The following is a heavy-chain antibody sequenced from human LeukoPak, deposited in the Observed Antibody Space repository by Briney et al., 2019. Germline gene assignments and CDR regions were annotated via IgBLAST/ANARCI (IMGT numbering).Heavy chain of an antibody. D-gene: IGHD3-3*01. Sequence: PGGSLRLSCAASGFTFNSFSMNWVRQAPGKGLEWVSYISSSGSAIYYADSVQGRFTISRDNAKNSLYLQMNSLRAEDTAVYYCASAPYYDLWSGWNYYYYYGMDVWGQGTTVTVSS. CDR3: ASAPYYDLWSGWNYYYYYGMDV. CDR1: GFTFNSFS. V-gene: IGHV3-48*01. J-gene: IGHJ6*02. CDR2: ISSSGSAI.